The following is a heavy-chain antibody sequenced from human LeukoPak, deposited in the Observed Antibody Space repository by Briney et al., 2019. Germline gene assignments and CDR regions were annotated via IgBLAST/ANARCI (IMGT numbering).Heavy chain of an antibody. CDR3: ASSERSGYYGGFDY. CDR1: GGTHSSYA. D-gene: IGHD3-22*01. V-gene: IGHV1-69*06. J-gene: IGHJ4*02. Sequence: SVKVSCQASGGTHSSYAISWVRQAPGQGLEWVGGIIPIFGTANYAQKFQGRVTITADKSTSTAYMELSSLRSEDTAVYYCASSERSGYYGGFDYWGQGTLVTVSS. CDR2: IIPIFGTA.